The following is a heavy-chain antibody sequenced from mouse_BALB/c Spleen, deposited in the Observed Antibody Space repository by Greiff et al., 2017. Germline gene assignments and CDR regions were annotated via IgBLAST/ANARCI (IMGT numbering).Heavy chain of an antibody. J-gene: IGHJ1*01. CDR2: ISYSGST. CDR3: ASDGYHAYWYFDV. Sequence: EVKLMESGPGLVKPSQSLSLTCTVTGYSITSDYAWNWIRQFPGNKLEWMGYISYSGSTSYNPSLKSRISITRDTSKNQFFLQLNSVTTEDTATYYCASDGYHAYWYFDVWGAGTTVTVSS. D-gene: IGHD2-3*01. CDR1: GYSITSDYA. V-gene: IGHV3-2*02.